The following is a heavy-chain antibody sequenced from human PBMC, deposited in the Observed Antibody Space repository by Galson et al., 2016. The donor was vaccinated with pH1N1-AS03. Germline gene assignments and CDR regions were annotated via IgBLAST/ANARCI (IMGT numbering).Heavy chain of an antibody. CDR3: ARDRGSYYGSDPWESEYYYYGMDV. CDR1: GGSVSSGSYY. CDR2: IYYSGST. D-gene: IGHD3-10*01. Sequence: ETLSLTCTVSGGSVSSGSYYWNWIRQPPGKGLEWIGYIYYSGSTNYNPPLKSRVTISVDTSKNQFSLKLSSVTAADTAVYYCARDRGSYYGSDPWESEYYYYGMDVWGQGTAVTVSS. V-gene: IGHV4-61*01. J-gene: IGHJ6*02.